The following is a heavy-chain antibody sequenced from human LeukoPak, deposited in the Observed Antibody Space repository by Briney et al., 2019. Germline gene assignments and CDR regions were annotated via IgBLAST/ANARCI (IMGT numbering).Heavy chain of an antibody. Sequence: GGSLRLSCAASGFTFSTYDMHWVRQGAGKGLEWVSAVGTAGDTYYSGSVKGRFTISRDNSKNTLYVQMNSLRAEDTAVYYCARARNGTLKYWGQGTLVTVCS. V-gene: IGHV3-13*01. CDR2: VGTAGDT. CDR3: ARARNGTLKY. D-gene: IGHD1-26*01. J-gene: IGHJ4*02. CDR1: GFTFSTYD.